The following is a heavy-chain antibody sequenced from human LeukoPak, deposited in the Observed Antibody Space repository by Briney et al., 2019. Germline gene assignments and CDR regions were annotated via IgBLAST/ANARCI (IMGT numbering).Heavy chain of an antibody. V-gene: IGHV4-4*02. J-gene: IGHJ4*02. CDR3: ASQSEYSSSPSFDY. CDR2: IYHSGST. CDR1: GGSISSSNW. Sequence: SGTLSLTCAVSGGSISSSNWWSWVRQPPGKGLEWIGEIYHSGSTNYNPSLKSRVTISVDRSKNQFSLKLSSVTAADTAVYYCASQSEYSSSPSFDYWGQGTLVTVSS. D-gene: IGHD6-13*01.